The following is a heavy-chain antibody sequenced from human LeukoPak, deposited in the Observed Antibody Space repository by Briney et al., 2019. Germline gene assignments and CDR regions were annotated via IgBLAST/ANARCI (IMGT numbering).Heavy chain of an antibody. CDR2: IYNSENA. V-gene: IGHV4-4*07. D-gene: IGHD4-17*01. J-gene: IGHJ4*02. Sequence: SETLSLTCSVSGGSISGYYWCWIRQPAGKGLEWIGRIYNSENANYNPSLRSRVSMSVDTSKNQFSLKLSSVTAADTAVYYCARRLDFGDYGFGFDFWGQGSQVTVSS. CDR1: GGSISGYY. CDR3: ARRLDFGDYGFGFDF.